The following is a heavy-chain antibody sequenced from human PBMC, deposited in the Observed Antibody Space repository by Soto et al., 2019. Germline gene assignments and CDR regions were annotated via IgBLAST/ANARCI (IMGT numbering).Heavy chain of an antibody. CDR3: ARGYYGSEGTEYFQL. D-gene: IGHD3-10*01. CDR1: GFPFSSYW. Sequence: EVQLVESGGDLVHPGGSLILSCTASGFPFSSYWMHWVRQVPGKGLVWISRSNSDASSTTYADSVKGRFTIARDNAENTLLLQMNSLRVDATAVYYCARGYYGSEGTEYFQLWGRGTLVTVSS. CDR2: SNSDASST. J-gene: IGHJ1*01. V-gene: IGHV3-74*03.